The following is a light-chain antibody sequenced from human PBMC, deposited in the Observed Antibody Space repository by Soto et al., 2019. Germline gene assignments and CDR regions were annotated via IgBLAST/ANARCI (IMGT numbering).Light chain of an antibody. CDR2: GAS. J-gene: IGKJ1*01. V-gene: IGKV3-15*01. CDR1: ESVRSN. CDR3: QQYGSSGT. Sequence: EIVMTQSPATLSVSPGERSTLSCRASESVRSNLAWYQRKPGQAPRLLIYGASTRATGIPGRFNGSGSGTDFTLTISRLEPEDFAVYYCQQYGSSGTFGQGTKVDIK.